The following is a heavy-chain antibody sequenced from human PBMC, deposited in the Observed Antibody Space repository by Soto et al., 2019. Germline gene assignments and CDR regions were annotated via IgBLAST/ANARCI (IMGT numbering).Heavy chain of an antibody. Sequence: QITLKESGPTLVKPTQTLTLTCTFSGFSLSSTRMAVGWIRQPPGKPLEWLALIYWDDDKRYSPFLKSSLTITNDTSKNQVVLTMSDMDPVDTARYYCAHIVVAGLGYYFDYWGQGTLVTVSS. D-gene: IGHD6-19*01. V-gene: IGHV2-5*02. CDR2: IYWDDDK. CDR3: AHIVVAGLGYYFDY. J-gene: IGHJ4*02. CDR1: GFSLSSTRMA.